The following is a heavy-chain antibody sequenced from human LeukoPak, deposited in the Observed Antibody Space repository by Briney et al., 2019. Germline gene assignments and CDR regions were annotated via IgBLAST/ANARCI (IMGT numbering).Heavy chain of an antibody. V-gene: IGHV4-34*01. J-gene: IGHJ4*02. CDR2: INHSGST. CDR1: GGSFSGYY. CDR3: ARGTQRTVTTPKPFVY. Sequence: SETLSLTCGVYGGSFSGYYWSWIRQPPGKGLEWIGEINHSGSTNYNPSLKSRVTISVDTSKNQFSLKLSSVTAADTAVYYCARGTQRTVTTPKPFVYWGQGTLVTVSS. D-gene: IGHD4-17*01.